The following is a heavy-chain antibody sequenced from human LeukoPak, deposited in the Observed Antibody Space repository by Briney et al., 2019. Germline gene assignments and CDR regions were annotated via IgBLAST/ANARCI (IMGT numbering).Heavy chain of an antibody. CDR1: GGSFSGYY. V-gene: IGHV4-4*08. CDR2: IYTSGST. J-gene: IGHJ6*03. D-gene: IGHD2-15*01. Sequence: RASETLSLTCAVYGGSFSGYYWSWIRQPPGKGLEWIGRIYTSGSTNYNPSLKSRVTISVDTSKNQFSLKLSSVTAADTAVYYCARVSPGGYYYYYMDVWGKGTTVTISS. CDR3: ARVSPGGYYYYYMDV.